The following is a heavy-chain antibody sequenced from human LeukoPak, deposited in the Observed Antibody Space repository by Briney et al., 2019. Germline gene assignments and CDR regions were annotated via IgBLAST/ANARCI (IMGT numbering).Heavy chain of an antibody. CDR1: GGTFSSYA. Sequence: SVKVPCKASGGTFSSYAISWVRQAPGQGLEWMGGVIPIFGTANYAQKFQGRVTITADESTSTAYMELSSLRSEDTAVYYCARDRVALRSQYYFDYWGQGTLVTVSS. CDR2: VIPIFGTA. CDR3: ARDRVALRSQYYFDY. D-gene: IGHD2/OR15-2a*01. V-gene: IGHV1-69*13. J-gene: IGHJ4*02.